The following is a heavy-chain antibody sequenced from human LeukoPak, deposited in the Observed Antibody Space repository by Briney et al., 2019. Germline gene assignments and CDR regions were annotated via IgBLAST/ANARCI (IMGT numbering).Heavy chain of an antibody. J-gene: IGHJ4*02. CDR2: ISGSGSSP. CDR1: GFTFSSFA. CDR3: AKTPDYCTNGVCYTLHYFDY. V-gene: IGHV3-23*01. D-gene: IGHD2-8*01. Sequence: GGSLRLSCAASGFTFSSFAMSWVRQAPGKGLEWVSAISGSGSSPYYADSVKGRFTISRDNSKSTLYLQMNSLRAGDTAVYYCAKTPDYCTNGVCYTLHYFDYWGQGTLVTVSS.